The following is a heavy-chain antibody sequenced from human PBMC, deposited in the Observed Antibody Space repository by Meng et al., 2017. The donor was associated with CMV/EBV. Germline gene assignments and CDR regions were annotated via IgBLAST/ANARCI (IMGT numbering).Heavy chain of an antibody. D-gene: IGHD3-22*01. CDR1: GCYLSPSGVV. Sequence: MKLCTTLVIPTRTLAVTCNFSGCYLSPSGVVVGWIRQPPGKALEWFALIYWDDDKRYSPSLESRLTISQDNSKNQVVITMTNMDPVDTATYYCARLYDSSGYYLGYFDYWGQGTLVTVSS. V-gene: IGHV2-5*02. J-gene: IGHJ4*02. CDR2: IYWDDDK. CDR3: ARLYDSSGYYLGYFDY.